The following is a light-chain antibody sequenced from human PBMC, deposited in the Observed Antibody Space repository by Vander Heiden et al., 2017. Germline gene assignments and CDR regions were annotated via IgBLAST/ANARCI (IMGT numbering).Light chain of an antibody. V-gene: IGLV6-57*01. CDR2: EDN. J-gene: IGLJ3*02. CDR1: SGSIASNY. CDR3: QSYDSSVWV. Sequence: NFMLTQPHSVSESPGKTVTISCTRSSGSIASNYVQWYQQRPGSPPTTVIYEDNQRPSGVPDRFSGSIDSSSNSASLTISGLKTEDEADYYCQSYDSSVWVFGGGTKLTVL.